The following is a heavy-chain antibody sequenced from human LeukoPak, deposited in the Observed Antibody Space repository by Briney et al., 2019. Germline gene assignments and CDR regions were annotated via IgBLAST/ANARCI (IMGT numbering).Heavy chain of an antibody. Sequence: AGGSLRLSCAASGFTSSSYWMNWVRQAPEKGLDWLSFINTSGNTIHYADSVKGRFTISRDNAKNSLYLQMNSLRAEDSAIYYCVRGYGSRSYWYFDLWGRGTLVTVSS. CDR1: GFTSSSYW. CDR2: INTSGNTI. CDR3: VRGYGSRSYWYFDL. D-gene: IGHD5-18*01. V-gene: IGHV3-48*04. J-gene: IGHJ2*01.